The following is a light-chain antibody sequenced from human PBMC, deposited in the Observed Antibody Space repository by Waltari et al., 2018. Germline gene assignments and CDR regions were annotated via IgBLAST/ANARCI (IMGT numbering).Light chain of an antibody. CDR3: QTGGHGTWV. CDR2: VNSDGSN. Sequence: QLLLTQSPSASASLGASVKLTCTLSSGHTSNIIAWHQQQPEKGPRYLMKVNSDGSNSKGDEIPDRFSCSSSGAERYLTISSFQSEDEADYYCQTGGHGTWVFGGGTKLTVL. J-gene: IGLJ3*02. V-gene: IGLV4-69*01. CDR1: SGHTSNI.